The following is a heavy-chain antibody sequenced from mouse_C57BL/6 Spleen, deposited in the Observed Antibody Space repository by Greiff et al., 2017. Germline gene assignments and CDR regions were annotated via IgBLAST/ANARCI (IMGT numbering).Heavy chain of an antibody. CDR1: GFSLTSYG. D-gene: IGHD1-1*01. CDR3: ARNLLTAVVAFCWYFDV. Sequence: QVQLQQSGPGLVQPSQSLSITCTVSGFSLTSYGVHWVRQSPGKGLEWMGVIWSGGSTDYNAAFISRLSISKDNSKSQVFFKINSQHADDTAIYYCARNLLTAVVAFCWYFDVWGTGTTVTVSS. J-gene: IGHJ1*03. CDR2: IWSGGST. V-gene: IGHV2-2*01.